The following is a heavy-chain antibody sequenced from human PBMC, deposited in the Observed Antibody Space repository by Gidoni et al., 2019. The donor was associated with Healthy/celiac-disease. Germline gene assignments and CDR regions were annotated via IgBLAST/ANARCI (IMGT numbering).Heavy chain of an antibody. CDR2: ISGSGGIT. CDR3: AKVQRGLWFGESLDAFDI. D-gene: IGHD3-10*01. J-gene: IGHJ3*02. V-gene: IGHV3-23*01. CDR1: GFTFSSYA. Sequence: EVQLLEYGGGLVQPGGSLRLYCAASGFTFSSYAMSWVRQAPGKGLEWVSDISGSGGITYYADSVKGRFTISRDNSKNTLYLQMNSLRAEDTAVYYCAKVQRGLWFGESLDAFDIWGQGTMVTVSS.